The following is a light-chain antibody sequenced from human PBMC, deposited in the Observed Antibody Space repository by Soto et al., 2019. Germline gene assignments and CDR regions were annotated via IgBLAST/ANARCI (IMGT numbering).Light chain of an antibody. J-gene: IGKJ3*01. V-gene: IGKV1-27*01. CDR1: QGISNY. Sequence: DIQMTQSPSSLSASVGDIVTITCRASQGISNYLAWYQQKPGKVSELLIYATSTLQSGVPSRFSGSGSGTDFALTISSLQPEDVASDYCQEYNSAPFTFGPGTKVEI. CDR2: ATS. CDR3: QEYNSAPFT.